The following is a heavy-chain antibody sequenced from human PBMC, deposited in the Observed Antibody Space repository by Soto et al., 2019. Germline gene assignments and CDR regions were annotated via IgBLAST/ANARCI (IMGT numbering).Heavy chain of an antibody. CDR3: AGSGYYHNSGXGV. CDR1: GCSISSGGYS. V-gene: IGHV4-30-2*01. Sequence: PSETLSLTCAVSGCSISSGGYSWSWIRQPPGKGLEWIGYIYHSGSTYYNPSLKSRVTISVDRSKNQFSLKLSSVTAADTAVYYCAGSGYYHNSGXGVWGQGTTVTVSS. CDR2: IYHSGST. J-gene: IGHJ6*02. D-gene: IGHD3-22*01.